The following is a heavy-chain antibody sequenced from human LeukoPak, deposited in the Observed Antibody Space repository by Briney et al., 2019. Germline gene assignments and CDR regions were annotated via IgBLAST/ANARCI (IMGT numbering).Heavy chain of an antibody. CDR1: GFTFDDYG. V-gene: IGHV3-20*04. Sequence: GGSLRLSCAASGFTFDDYGMSWVRQAPGKGLEWVSGINWNGGSTGYADSVKGRFTISRDNAKNSLYLQMNSLRAEDTALYYCARASCIVVVPAATTFDYWGQGTLVTVSS. J-gene: IGHJ4*02. CDR2: INWNGGST. D-gene: IGHD2-2*01. CDR3: ARASCIVVVPAATTFDY.